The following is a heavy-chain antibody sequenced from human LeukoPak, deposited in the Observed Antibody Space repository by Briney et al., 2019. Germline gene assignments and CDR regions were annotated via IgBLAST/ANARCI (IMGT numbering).Heavy chain of an antibody. CDR1: GYTLTELS. J-gene: IGHJ4*02. CDR3: ARANCSSTSCAPDY. CDR2: FDPEDGET. V-gene: IGHV1-24*01. Sequence: RASVKVSCKVSGYTLTELSMHWVRQAPGKGLEWMGGFDPEDGETIYAQKFQGRVTMTEDTSTDTAYMELSSLRSEDTAVYYCARANCSSTSCAPDYWGQGMLVTVSS. D-gene: IGHD2-2*01.